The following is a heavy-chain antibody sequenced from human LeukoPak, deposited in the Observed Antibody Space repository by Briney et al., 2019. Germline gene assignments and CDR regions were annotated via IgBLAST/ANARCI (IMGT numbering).Heavy chain of an antibody. CDR2: IYHSGST. Sequence: PSETLSLTCTVSGYSISSGYYWGWIRQPPGKGLEWIGSIYHSGSTYYNPSLKSRVTISVDTSKNQFSLKLSSVTAADTAVYHCARVGDYVWGTFDYWGQGTLVTVSS. CDR1: GYSISSGYY. D-gene: IGHD3-16*01. V-gene: IGHV4-38-2*02. CDR3: ARVGDYVWGTFDY. J-gene: IGHJ4*02.